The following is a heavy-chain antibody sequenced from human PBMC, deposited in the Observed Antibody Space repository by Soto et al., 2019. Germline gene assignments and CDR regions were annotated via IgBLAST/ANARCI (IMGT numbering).Heavy chain of an antibody. CDR3: ARENTMVQGVRGYFDY. V-gene: IGHV4-59*01. J-gene: IGHJ4*02. D-gene: IGHD3-10*01. CDR2: IYYSGST. CDR1: GGSISSYY. Sequence: SETLSLTCTVSGGSISSYYWSWIRQPPGKGLEWIGYIYYSGSTNYNPSLKSRVTISVDTSKNQFSLKLSSVTAADTAVYYCARENTMVQGVRGYFDYWGQGTLVTVSS.